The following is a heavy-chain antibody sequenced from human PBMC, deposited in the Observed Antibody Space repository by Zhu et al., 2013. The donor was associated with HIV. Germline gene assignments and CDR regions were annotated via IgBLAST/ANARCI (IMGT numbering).Heavy chain of an antibody. CDR1: GYSFTSYW. Sequence: EVQLVQSGAEVKKPGESLKISCKGSGYSFTSYWIGWVRQMPGKGLEWMGIIYPGDSDTRYSPSFQGQVTISADKSISTAYLQWSSLKASDTAMYYCARGVRLRYFDWLLSGIDAFDIWGQGDNGHRLF. V-gene: IGHV5-51*01. CDR3: ARGVRLRYFDWLLSGIDAFDI. J-gene: IGHJ3*02. CDR2: IYPGDSDT. D-gene: IGHD3-9*01.